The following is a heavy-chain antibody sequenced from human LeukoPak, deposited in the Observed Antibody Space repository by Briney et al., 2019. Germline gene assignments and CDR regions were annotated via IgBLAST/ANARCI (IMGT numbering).Heavy chain of an antibody. Sequence: PSETLSLTCAVYGGSFSGYYWSWIRQPPGKGLEWIGEINHSGSTNYNPSLKSRVTISADTSKNQFSLKLSSVTAADTAVYYCARGKYYGSGSSKRYYYYGMDVWGQGTTVTVSS. CDR3: ARGKYYGSGSSKRYYYYGMDV. CDR1: GGSFSGYY. D-gene: IGHD3-10*01. V-gene: IGHV4-34*01. CDR2: INHSGST. J-gene: IGHJ6*02.